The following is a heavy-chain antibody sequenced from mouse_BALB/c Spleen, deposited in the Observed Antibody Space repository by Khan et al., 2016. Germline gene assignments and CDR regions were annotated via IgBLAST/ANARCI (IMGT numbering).Heavy chain of an antibody. CDR2: IDPANGNT. Sequence: VQLQQSGAELVKPGASVKLSCTASGYNIKDTQMHWVKQRPEQGLEWIGRIDPANGNTKYEPKFQGKATITADTYSNTAYLQLSSLTSEDTAVSYSARSPYDCGVASADWGQGTLVTVSA. CDR3: ARSPYDCGVASAD. D-gene: IGHD2-3*01. V-gene: IGHV14-3*02. CDR1: GYNIKDTQ. J-gene: IGHJ3*01.